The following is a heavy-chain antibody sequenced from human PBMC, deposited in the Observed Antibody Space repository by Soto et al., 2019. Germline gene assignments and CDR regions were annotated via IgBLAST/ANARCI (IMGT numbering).Heavy chain of an antibody. Sequence: GASVKVTCKASGGTFSSNASRWVRQAPGQGLEWMGGIIPIFGTANYAQKFQGRVTMTTDTSTSTAYMELRSLRSDDTAVYYCARVYSGDFDYWGQGTLVTVSS. J-gene: IGHJ4*02. CDR1: GGTFSSNA. V-gene: IGHV1-69*05. CDR2: IIPIFGTA. D-gene: IGHD1-1*01. CDR3: ARVYSGDFDY.